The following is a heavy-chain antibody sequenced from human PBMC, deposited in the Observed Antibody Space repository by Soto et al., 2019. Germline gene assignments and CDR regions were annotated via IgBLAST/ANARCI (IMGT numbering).Heavy chain of an antibody. CDR3: ARQGLVRSHNYFDP. CDR2: ISGSGSII. V-gene: IGHV3-11*01. D-gene: IGHD2-15*01. Sequence: QVQLVESGGGLVKPGGSLRLSCAASGFTFSDYYLSWIRQAPGKGLEWLSYISGSGSIIYYADSVRGRFTISRDNTRNSLYLHLNRLGADDTAVYYCARQGLVRSHNYFDPWGQGTLVTVSS. J-gene: IGHJ5*02. CDR1: GFTFSDYY.